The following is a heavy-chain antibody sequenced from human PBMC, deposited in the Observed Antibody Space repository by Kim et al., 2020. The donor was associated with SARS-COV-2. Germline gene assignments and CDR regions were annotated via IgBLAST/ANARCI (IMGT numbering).Heavy chain of an antibody. CDR1: GYIFTSYW. CDR2: IYPGDSDT. J-gene: IGHJ5*01. D-gene: IGHD3-16*01. V-gene: IGHV5-51*01. CDR3: ASHESVGGYDCVSGSGGHSFDP. Sequence: GASLKISCKGSGYIFTSYWIGWVRQVPGKGLEWMGIIYPGDSDTVYSPSFQGQVTISADKSINTAYLHWSSLKASDTAMYYCASHESVGGYDCVSGSGGHSFDPWGQGTLVTVSS.